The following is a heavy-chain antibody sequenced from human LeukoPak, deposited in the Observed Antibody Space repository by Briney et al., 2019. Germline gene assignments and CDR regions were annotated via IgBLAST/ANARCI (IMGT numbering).Heavy chain of an antibody. D-gene: IGHD5-12*01. J-gene: IGHJ5*02. CDR2: ISYDGSNK. CDR1: GFTFSSYA. V-gene: IGHV3-30*04. CDR3: ARGTDIVATSSWFDP. Sequence: GGSLRLSCAASGFTFSSYAMHWVRQAPGKGLEWVAVISYDGSNKYYADSVKGRFTISRDNSKNTLYLQMNSLRAEDTAVYYCARGTDIVATSSWFDPWGQGTLVTVSS.